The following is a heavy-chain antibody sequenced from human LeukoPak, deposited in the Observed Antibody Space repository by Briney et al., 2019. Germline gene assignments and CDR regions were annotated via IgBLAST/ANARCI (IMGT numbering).Heavy chain of an antibody. CDR3: AKDLEYSSGWSDAFDI. V-gene: IGHV3-23*01. J-gene: IGHJ3*02. CDR2: ISGSGGST. D-gene: IGHD6-19*01. Sequence: PGGSLRLSCAASGFTFSSYAMSWVRQAAGKGLWLVSAISGSGGSTYYADSAKGRFTISRDNSKTTLYLQMNSLRAEDTAVYYCAKDLEYSSGWSDAFDIWGQGTMVTVSS. CDR1: GFTFSSYA.